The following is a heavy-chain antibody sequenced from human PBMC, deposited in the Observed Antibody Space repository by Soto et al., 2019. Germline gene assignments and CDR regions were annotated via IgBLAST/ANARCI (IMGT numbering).Heavy chain of an antibody. J-gene: IGHJ6*02. V-gene: IGHV1-69*04. D-gene: IGHD3-22*01. CDR3: ASLMSGDSSGYYYAKSGMDV. CDR1: GGTFSSYA. Sequence: GASVKVSCKASGGTFSSYAISWVRQAPGQGLEWMGRIIPILGIANYAQKFQGRVTITADKSTSTAYMELSSLRSEDTAVYYCASLMSGDSSGYYYAKSGMDVWGQGTTVTVSS. CDR2: IIPILGIA.